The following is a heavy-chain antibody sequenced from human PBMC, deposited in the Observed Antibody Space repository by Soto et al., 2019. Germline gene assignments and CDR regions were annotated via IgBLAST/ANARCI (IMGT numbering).Heavy chain of an antibody. J-gene: IGHJ4*02. Sequence: PSETLSLTCAVYGGSFSAYYWSWIRQPPGKGLEWIGEINYSGSTNYNPSLKSRVTISVDTSKNQSSLKLSSVTAADTAVYYCARGPGSSSSYIDYWGQGTLVTVSS. D-gene: IGHD6-6*01. V-gene: IGHV4-34*01. CDR1: GGSFSAYY. CDR3: ARGPGSSSSYIDY. CDR2: INYSGST.